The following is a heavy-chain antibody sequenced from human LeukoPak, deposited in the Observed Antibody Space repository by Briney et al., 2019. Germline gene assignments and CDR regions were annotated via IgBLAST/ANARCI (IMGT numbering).Heavy chain of an antibody. J-gene: IGHJ4*02. CDR2: IIPIFGTA. Sequence: ASVKVSCKASGGTFSSYAISWVRQAPGQGLEWMGGIIPIFGTANYAQKFQGRVTITTDESTSTAYMVLSSLRSEDTAVYYCARGPELERFDYWGQGTLVTVSS. CDR1: GGTFSSYA. V-gene: IGHV1-69*05. CDR3: ARGPELERFDY. D-gene: IGHD1-1*01.